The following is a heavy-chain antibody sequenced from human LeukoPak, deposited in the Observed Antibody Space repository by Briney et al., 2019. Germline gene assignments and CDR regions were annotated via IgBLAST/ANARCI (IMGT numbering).Heavy chain of an antibody. J-gene: IGHJ4*02. CDR3: ARHPNYYGSG. CDR2: IYHSGTT. CDR1: GGSLSSSTW. Sequence: PSGTLSLTCTVSGGSLSSSTWWNWVRQPPGKGLEWIGQIYHSGTTNYNPSLKSRVSISVDESKNQFSLNLTSVTAADTAVYICARHPNYYGSGWGQGIQVTVSS. V-gene: IGHV4-4*02. D-gene: IGHD3-10*01.